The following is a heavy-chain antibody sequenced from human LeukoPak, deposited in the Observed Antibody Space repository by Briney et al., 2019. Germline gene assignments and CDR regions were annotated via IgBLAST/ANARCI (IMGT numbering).Heavy chain of an antibody. CDR1: GYSFTSYW. V-gene: IGHV5-51*01. CDR2: IYPGDSDT. D-gene: IGHD5-18*01. J-gene: IGHJ4*02. CDR3: ARQRSRAMDTNDY. Sequence: GESLQISCKGSGYSFTSYWIGWVRQMPGKGLEWMGIIYPGDSDTRYSPSFQGQVTISADKSISTAYLQWSSLKASDTAMYYCARQRSRAMDTNDYWGQGTLVTVSS.